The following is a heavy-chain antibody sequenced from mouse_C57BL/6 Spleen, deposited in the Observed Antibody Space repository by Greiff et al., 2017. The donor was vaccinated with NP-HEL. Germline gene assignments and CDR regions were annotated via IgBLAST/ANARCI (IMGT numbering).Heavy chain of an antibody. J-gene: IGHJ4*01. D-gene: IGHD2-1*01. CDR2: INPNNGGT. CDR3: ASYYGNWNYYAMDY. V-gene: IGHV1-22*01. CDR1: GYTFTDYN. Sequence: VQLQQSGPELVKPGASVKMSCKASGYTFTDYNMHWVKQSHGKSLEWIGYINPNNGGTSYNQKFKGKATLTVNKSSSTAYMELRSLTSEDSAVYYCASYYGNWNYYAMDYWGQGTSVTVSS.